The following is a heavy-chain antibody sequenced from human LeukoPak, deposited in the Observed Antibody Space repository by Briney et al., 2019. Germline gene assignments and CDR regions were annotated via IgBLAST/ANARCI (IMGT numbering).Heavy chain of an antibody. CDR1: GGSFSGYY. D-gene: IGHD3-22*01. CDR3: ARDRMHITMIVVASDAFDI. CDR2: INHSGST. Sequence: SETLSLTCAVYGGSFSGYYCSWIRQPPGKGLEWIGEINHSGSTNYNPSLKSRVTISVDTSKNQFSLKLSSVTAADTAVYYCARDRMHITMIVVASDAFDIWGQGTMVTVSS. V-gene: IGHV4-34*01. J-gene: IGHJ3*02.